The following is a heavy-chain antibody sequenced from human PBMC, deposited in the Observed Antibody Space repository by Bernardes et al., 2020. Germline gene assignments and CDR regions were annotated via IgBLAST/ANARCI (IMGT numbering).Heavy chain of an antibody. CDR2: IYYSGST. V-gene: IGHV4-61*01. D-gene: IGHD6-13*01. CDR3: ARVPSSSWYGLSFDY. Sequence: SETLSLTCTVSGGSVSSGSYYWSWIRQPPGKGLEWIGYIYYSGSTNYNPSLKSRVTISVDTSKNQFSLKLSSVTAADTAVYYCARVPSSSWYGLSFDYWGQGTLVTVSS. CDR1: GGSVSSGSYY. J-gene: IGHJ4*02.